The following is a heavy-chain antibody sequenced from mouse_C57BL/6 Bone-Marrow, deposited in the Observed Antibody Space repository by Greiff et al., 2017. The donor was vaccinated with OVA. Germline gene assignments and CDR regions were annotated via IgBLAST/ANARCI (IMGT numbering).Heavy chain of an antibody. CDR2: ISDGGSYT. CDR1: GFTFSSYA. Sequence: EVQRVESGGGLVKPGGSLKLSCAASGFTFSSYAMSWVRQTPEKRLEWVATISDGGSYTYYPDNVKGRFTISRDNAKNNLYLQMSHLKSEDTAMYYCARDGGPGYWGQGTTLTVSS. J-gene: IGHJ2*01. CDR3: ARDGGPGY. V-gene: IGHV5-4*01. D-gene: IGHD3-3*01.